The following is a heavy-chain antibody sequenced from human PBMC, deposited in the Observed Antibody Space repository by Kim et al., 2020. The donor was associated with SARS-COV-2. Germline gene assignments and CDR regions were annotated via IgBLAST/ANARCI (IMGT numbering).Heavy chain of an antibody. CDR1: GGPFNNYA. D-gene: IGHD2-21*02. CDR2: FMPMLIIP. J-gene: IGHJ4*02. Sequence: PVKVSCQVSGGPFNNYAVSWVRQAPGQGLEWMGRFMPMLIIPHYAQKLQGRVTITADKSTSTAYMELSSLTSEDTAVYYCAREGDHDPFGYWGQGTLVTVSS. CDR3: AREGDHDPFGY. V-gene: IGHV1-69*04.